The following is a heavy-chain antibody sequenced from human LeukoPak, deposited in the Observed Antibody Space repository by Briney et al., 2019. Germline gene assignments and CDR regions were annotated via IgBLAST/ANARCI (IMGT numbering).Heavy chain of an antibody. Sequence: GESLRLSCAASGFTFDDYGMSWVRQAPGKGLEWVSGINWNGGSTGYADSVKGRFTISRDNAKNSLYLQMNSLRAEDTALYYCARDRPEWELPAFDIWGQGTMVTVSS. CDR3: ARDRPEWELPAFDI. D-gene: IGHD1-26*01. CDR2: INWNGGST. V-gene: IGHV3-20*04. CDR1: GFTFDDYG. J-gene: IGHJ3*02.